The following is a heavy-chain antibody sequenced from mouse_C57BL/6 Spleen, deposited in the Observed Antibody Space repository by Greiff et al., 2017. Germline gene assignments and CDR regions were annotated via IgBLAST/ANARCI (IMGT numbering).Heavy chain of an antibody. CDR1: GFSLTSYG. V-gene: IGHV2-2*01. CDR3: ASPITAVYYYAMDY. CDR2: IWSGGST. J-gene: IGHJ4*01. D-gene: IGHD1-1*01. Sequence: VKLMESGPGLVQPSQSLSITCTVSGFSLTSYGVHWVRQSPGKGLEWLGVIWSGGSTDYNAAFISRLSISKDNSKSQVFFKMNSLQADDTAIYYCASPITAVYYYAMDYWGQGTSVTVSS.